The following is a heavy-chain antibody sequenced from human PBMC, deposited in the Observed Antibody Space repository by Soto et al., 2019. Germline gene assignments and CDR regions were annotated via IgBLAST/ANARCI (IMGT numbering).Heavy chain of an antibody. Sequence: QVQLVESGGGVVQPGRSLRLSCAASGFTFSSYGMHWVRQAPGKGLEWVAVISYDGSNKYYADSVKGRFTISRDNSKNTLYLQMNSLRAEDTAVYYCAKPTLTGYSSSRYKHWGQGTLVTVSS. CDR3: AKPTLTGYSSSRYKH. V-gene: IGHV3-30*18. J-gene: IGHJ1*01. CDR1: GFTFSSYG. CDR2: ISYDGSNK. D-gene: IGHD6-13*01.